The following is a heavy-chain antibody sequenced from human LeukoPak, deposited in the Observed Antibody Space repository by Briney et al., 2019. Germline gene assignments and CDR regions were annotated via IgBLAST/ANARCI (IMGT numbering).Heavy chain of an antibody. Sequence: ASVKVSCKVPGYTLTELSMHWVRQAPGKGREWMGGFDPEDGETIYAQKFQGRVTMTEDTSTDTAYMELSSLRAEDTAVYYCARDEIAVAGSDYWGQGTLVTVSS. D-gene: IGHD6-19*01. V-gene: IGHV1-24*01. CDR1: GYTLTELS. CDR2: FDPEDGET. J-gene: IGHJ4*02. CDR3: ARDEIAVAGSDY.